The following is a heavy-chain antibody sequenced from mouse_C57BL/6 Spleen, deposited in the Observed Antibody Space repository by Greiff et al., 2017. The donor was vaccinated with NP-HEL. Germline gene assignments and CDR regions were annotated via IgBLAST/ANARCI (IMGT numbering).Heavy chain of an antibody. CDR2: INPNNGGT. CDR1: GYTFTDYN. CDR3: ARDGNSNYALDY. V-gene: IGHV1-22*01. J-gene: IGHJ2*01. Sequence: EVQLQQSGPELVKPGASVKMSCKASGYTFTDYNMHWVKQSHGKSLEWIGYINPNNGGTSYNQKFKGKATLTVNKSSSTAYMELRSLTSEDSAVYYCARDGNSNYALDYWGQGTTLTVSS. D-gene: IGHD2-5*01.